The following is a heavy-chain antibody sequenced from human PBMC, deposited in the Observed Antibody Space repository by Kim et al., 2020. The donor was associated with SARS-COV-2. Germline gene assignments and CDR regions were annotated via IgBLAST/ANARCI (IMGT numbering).Heavy chain of an antibody. V-gene: IGHV3-23*01. CDR3: AKGHVRYGANPGGLFDY. J-gene: IGHJ4*02. D-gene: IGHD4-17*01. Sequence: VKGRFTISRDNSKNTLYLQMNSLRAEDTAVYYCAKGHVRYGANPGGLFDYWGQGTLVTVSS.